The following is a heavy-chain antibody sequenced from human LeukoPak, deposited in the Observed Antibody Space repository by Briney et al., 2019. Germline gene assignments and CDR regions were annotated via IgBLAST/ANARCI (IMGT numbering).Heavy chain of an antibody. CDR1: GFTFSSYA. CDR2: ISGGADST. J-gene: IGHJ5*02. Sequence: GGSLRLSCAASGFTFSSYAMSWVRQAPGKGLEWVSGISGGADSTYYADSVKGRFSISRDNSKNTLYLQVNSLRAEDTAVYYCARAIPSIYDFWSGYTPTSWFDPWGQGTLVTVSS. V-gene: IGHV3-23*01. CDR3: ARAIPSIYDFWSGYTPTSWFDP. D-gene: IGHD3-3*01.